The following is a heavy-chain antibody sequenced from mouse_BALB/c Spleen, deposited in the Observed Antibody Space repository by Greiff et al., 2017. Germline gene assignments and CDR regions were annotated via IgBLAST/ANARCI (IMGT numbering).Heavy chain of an antibody. CDR3: ARGEGYYFDY. CDR1: GYTFTDYA. CDR2: ISTYYGNT. Sequence: QVQLKQSGPELVRPGVSVKISCKGSGYTFTDYAMHWVKQSHAKSLEWIGVISTYYGNTNYNQKFKGKATMTVDKSSSTAYMELARLTSEDSAIYYCARGEGYYFDYWGQGTTLTVSS. J-gene: IGHJ2*01. V-gene: IGHV1-67*01.